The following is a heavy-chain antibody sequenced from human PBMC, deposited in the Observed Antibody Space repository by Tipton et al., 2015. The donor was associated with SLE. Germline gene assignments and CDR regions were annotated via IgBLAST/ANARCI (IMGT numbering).Heavy chain of an antibody. CDR2: VSYRGST. D-gene: IGHD4-11*01. CDR3: AREDYSNYRGYYYYMDV. V-gene: IGHV4-39*07. J-gene: IGHJ6*03. Sequence: TLSLTCTVSDDSFSNFYYNWAWIRQPPGRGLEWIGSVSYRGSTDYNSSLKSRVSIFVGTSQKQISLRLNSVTAADTAVYYCAREDYSNYRGYYYYMDVWGKGTTVTVSS. CDR1: DDSFSNFYYN.